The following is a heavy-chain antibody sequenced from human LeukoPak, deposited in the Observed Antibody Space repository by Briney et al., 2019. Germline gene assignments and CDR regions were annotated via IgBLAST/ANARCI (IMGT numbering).Heavy chain of an antibody. Sequence: SETLSLTCTVSGDSISTSGYYWSWIRQHPGTGLEWMAYIHYIGNTYYNPSLESRVTMSVDTSSNQFSLNVASVTAADTAVYYCARVRDDYFFDYWGQGILVTVSS. CDR3: ARVRDDYFFDY. CDR2: IHYIGNT. V-gene: IGHV4-31*03. D-gene: IGHD3-3*01. J-gene: IGHJ4*02. CDR1: GDSISTSGYY.